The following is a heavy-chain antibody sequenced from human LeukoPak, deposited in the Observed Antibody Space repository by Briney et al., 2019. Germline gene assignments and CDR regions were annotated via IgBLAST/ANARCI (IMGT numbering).Heavy chain of an antibody. CDR3: ARAPQWLRTNWFDP. CDR1: GGSLSGYY. CDR2: INHSGST. D-gene: IGHD5-12*01. J-gene: IGHJ5*02. V-gene: IGHV4-34*01. Sequence: SSETLSLTCAVYGGSLSGYYWSWIRQPPGKGLEWIGEINHSGSTNYNPSLKSRVTISVDTSKNQFSLKLSSVTAADTAVYYCARAPQWLRTNWFDPWGQGTLVTVSS.